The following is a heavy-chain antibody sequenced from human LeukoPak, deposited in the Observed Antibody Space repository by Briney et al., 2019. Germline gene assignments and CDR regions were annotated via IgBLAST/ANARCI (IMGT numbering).Heavy chain of an antibody. V-gene: IGHV4-34*01. J-gene: IGHJ6*02. CDR2: INHSGST. CDR1: GGSFSGYY. D-gene: IGHD4-17*01. CDR3: AEVTTNYYYYGMDV. Sequence: SETLSLTCAVYGGSFSGYYWSWIRQPPGKGLEWIGEINHSGSTNYNPSFKSRVTISVDTSKNQFSLKLSSVTAADTAVYYCAEVTTNYYYYGMDVWGQGTTVTVSS.